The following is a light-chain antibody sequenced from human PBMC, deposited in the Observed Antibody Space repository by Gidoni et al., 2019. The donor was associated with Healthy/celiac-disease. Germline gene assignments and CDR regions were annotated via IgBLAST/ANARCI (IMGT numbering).Light chain of an antibody. CDR3: QVWDSSSDHPVV. CDR1: NMGSKS. V-gene: IGLV3-21*03. CDR2: DDS. J-gene: IGLJ2*01. Sequence: SYVLPQPPPVSLAPGKTARITCGGNNMGSKSVNWYQQKPGQAPVLVVYDDSERPSGIPERFSGSNSGNTATLTISRVEAGDEADYYCQVWDSSSDHPVVFGGGTKLTVL.